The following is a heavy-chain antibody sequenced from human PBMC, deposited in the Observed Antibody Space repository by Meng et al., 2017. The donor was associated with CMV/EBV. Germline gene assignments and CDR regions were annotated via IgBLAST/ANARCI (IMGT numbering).Heavy chain of an antibody. CDR3: ARGDGSSHLDFDY. D-gene: IGHD6-6*01. V-gene: IGHV1-69*10. CDR1: GYTFTSYA. Sequence: SVKVSCKASGYTFTSYAMNWVRQAPGQGLEWMGGIIPILGIANYAQKFQGRVTITADKSTSTAYMELSGLRSEDTAVYYCARGDGSSHLDFDYWGQGTLVTVSS. CDR2: IIPILGIA. J-gene: IGHJ4*02.